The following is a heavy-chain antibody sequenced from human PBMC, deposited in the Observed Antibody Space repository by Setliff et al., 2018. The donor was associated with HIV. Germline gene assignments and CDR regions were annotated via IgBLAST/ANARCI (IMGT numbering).Heavy chain of an antibody. D-gene: IGHD6-13*01. J-gene: IGHJ3*02. CDR1: GFTFDDYA. Sequence: GGSLRLSCAASGFTFDDYAMHWVRQAPGKGLEWVSFISWDGGSSDYADSVKGRFTISRDNSKSSLYLQMNSLRVDDSAFYHCVKGPSTSSWAVTWDAFDIWGQGTPVTVSS. CDR2: ISWDGGSS. CDR3: VKGPSTSSWAVTWDAFDI. V-gene: IGHV3-43D*03.